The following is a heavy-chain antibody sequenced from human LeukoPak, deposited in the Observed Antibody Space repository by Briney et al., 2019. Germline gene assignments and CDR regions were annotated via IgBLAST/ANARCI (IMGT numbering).Heavy chain of an antibody. CDR2: INHSGST. V-gene: IGHV4-34*01. J-gene: IGHJ5*02. CDR3: ARVAGAVVPAARMYNWFDP. Sequence: SETLSLTCAVYGGSFSGYYWSWIRQPPGKGLEWIGEINHSGSTNYNPSLKSRVTISVDTSKNQFSLKLSSVTAADTAVYYYARVAGAVVPAARMYNWFDPWGQGTLVTVSS. D-gene: IGHD2-2*01. CDR1: GGSFSGYY.